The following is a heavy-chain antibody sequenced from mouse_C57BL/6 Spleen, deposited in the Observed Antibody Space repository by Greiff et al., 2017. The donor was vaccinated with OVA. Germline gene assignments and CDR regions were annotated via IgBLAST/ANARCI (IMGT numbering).Heavy chain of an antibody. CDR2: IDPEDGET. Sequence: VQLKESGAELVKPGASVKLSCTASGFNIKDYYMHWVKQRTEQGLEWIGRIDPEDGETKYAPKFQGKATITADTSSNTAYLQLSSLTSEDTAVYYCALITTVVNWYFDVWGTGTTVTVSS. CDR1: GFNIKDYY. CDR3: ALITTVVNWYFDV. V-gene: IGHV14-2*01. D-gene: IGHD1-1*01. J-gene: IGHJ1*03.